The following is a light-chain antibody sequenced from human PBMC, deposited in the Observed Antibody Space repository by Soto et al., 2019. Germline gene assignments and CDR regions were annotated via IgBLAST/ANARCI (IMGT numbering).Light chain of an antibody. Sequence: EIVMTQSPATLSVSPGERATLSCRASQSVSSNLAWYQQKPGQAPRLLIYGASTRATGIPARFSGSGSGTEFTPTSSILQSEDVADYYCQHYNNWWTFGQGTKVEIK. CDR2: GAS. J-gene: IGKJ1*01. V-gene: IGKV3-15*01. CDR3: QHYNNWWT. CDR1: QSVSSN.